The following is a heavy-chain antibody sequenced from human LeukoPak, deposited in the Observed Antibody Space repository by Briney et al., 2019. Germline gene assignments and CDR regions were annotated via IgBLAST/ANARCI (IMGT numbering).Heavy chain of an antibody. V-gene: IGHV4-31*03. D-gene: IGHD2-2*01. CDR1: GGSISSGTFY. CDR3: ARITSSIEY. Sequence: SETLSLTCTVSGGSISSGTFYWSWIRQQPGKGLEWIGYIYYSVSTVYNPSLKSRVTMSVDTSKNQFSLKLNSVTVADTAVYYCARITSSIEYWGQGTLVTVSS. CDR2: IYYSVST. J-gene: IGHJ4*02.